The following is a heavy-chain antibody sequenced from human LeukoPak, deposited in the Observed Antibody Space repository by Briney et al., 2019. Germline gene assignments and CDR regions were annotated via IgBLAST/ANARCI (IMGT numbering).Heavy chain of an antibody. Sequence: GASVKVSCKASGGTFSSYAISWVRQAPGQGLEWMGRIIPILGIANYAQKFQGRVTITADKSTSTAYMELSSLRSEDTAVYYCARAPKGGPTYFFDYWGQGTLVTVSS. CDR3: ARAPKGGPTYFFDY. V-gene: IGHV1-69*04. D-gene: IGHD3-16*01. CDR2: IIPILGIA. J-gene: IGHJ4*02. CDR1: GGTFSSYA.